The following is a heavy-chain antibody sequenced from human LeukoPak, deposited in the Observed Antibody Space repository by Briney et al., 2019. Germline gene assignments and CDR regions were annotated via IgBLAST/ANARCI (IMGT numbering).Heavy chain of an antibody. CDR1: GGSFSGYY. V-gene: IGHV4-34*01. CDR2: INDSGST. D-gene: IGHD5-18*01. Sequence: SETLSLTCAVYGGSFSGYYWCWSRQTPGKGLEWVGEINDSGSTNYNPSLKSRVTISVDTSKNQFSLKLSSVTAADTAVYYCARGRSIPHSYGRGYYYYGMDVWGQGTTVTVSS. CDR3: ARGRSIPHSYGRGYYYYGMDV. J-gene: IGHJ6*02.